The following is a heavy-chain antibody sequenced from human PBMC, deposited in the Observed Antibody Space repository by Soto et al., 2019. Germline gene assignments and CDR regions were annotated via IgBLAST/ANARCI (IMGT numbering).Heavy chain of an antibody. Sequence: PSETLSLTCAVSGGSISSGGYSWSWIRQPPGKGLEWIGYIYHSGSTYYNPSLKSRVTISVDRSKNQFSLKLSSVTAADTAVYFCATRRDGSGSLDQWGQGTLVTVSS. D-gene: IGHD3-10*01. V-gene: IGHV4-30-2*01. CDR3: ATRRDGSGSLDQ. CDR1: GGSISSGGYS. CDR2: IYHSGST. J-gene: IGHJ4*02.